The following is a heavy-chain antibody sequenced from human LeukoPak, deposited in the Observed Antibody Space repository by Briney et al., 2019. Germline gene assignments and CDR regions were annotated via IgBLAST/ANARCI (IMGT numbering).Heavy chain of an antibody. CDR1: GFTFSSYA. D-gene: IGHD6-19*01. CDR3: ARVDSSGWYSY. CDR2: ISYDGSNK. J-gene: IGHJ4*02. V-gene: IGHV3-30*04. Sequence: PGGSLRLSCAASGFTFSSYAMHWVRQAPGKGLEWVAVISYDGSNKYYADSVKGRFTISRDNSKNTLYLQMNSLRAEDTAVYYCARVDSSGWYSYWGQGTLVTVSS.